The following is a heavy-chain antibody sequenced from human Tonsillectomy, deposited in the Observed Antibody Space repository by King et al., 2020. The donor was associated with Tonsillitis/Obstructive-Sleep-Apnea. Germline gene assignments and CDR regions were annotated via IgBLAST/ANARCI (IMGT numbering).Heavy chain of an antibody. V-gene: IGHV3-21*01. CDR2: ISSSSYI. CDR3: ARDRLLAAAGIEDWFDP. D-gene: IGHD6-13*01. Sequence: VQLVESGGGLVKPGGSLRLSCAASGFTFSSYSMNWVRQAPGKGLEWVSSISSSSYIYYADSVKGRFTISRDNAKNSLYLQMNSLRAEDTAVYYCARDRLLAAAGIEDWFDPWGQGTLVTVSS. CDR1: GFTFSSYS. J-gene: IGHJ5*02.